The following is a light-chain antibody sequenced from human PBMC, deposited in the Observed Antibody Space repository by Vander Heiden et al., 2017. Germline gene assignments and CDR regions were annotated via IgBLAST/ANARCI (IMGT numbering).Light chain of an antibody. Sequence: DILMTQSQDSLAVSLGERATINCKSSQSVLYSSNNKNYLAWYQQKPGQPPKLLIYWASTRESGVPDRFSGSGSGTDFTLTISSLQAEDVAVYYCQQDDNTPQDFGGGTKVEIK. CDR3: QQDDNTPQD. CDR2: WAS. V-gene: IGKV4-1*01. CDR1: QSVLYSSNNKNY. J-gene: IGKJ4*01.